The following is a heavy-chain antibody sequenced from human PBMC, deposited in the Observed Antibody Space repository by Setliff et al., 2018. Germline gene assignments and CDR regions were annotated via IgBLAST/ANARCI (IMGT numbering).Heavy chain of an antibody. V-gene: IGHV2-70*11. Sequence: SGPTLVNPTQTLTLTCTFSGFSLSTSGMCASWIRQPPGKALEWLARIDWDDDKYYSTSLKTRLTISKDTSKNQVVLTMTNMDPVDTATYYCARIAASSYYYYYMDVWGKGTTVTVSS. CDR3: ARIAASSYYYYYMDV. J-gene: IGHJ6*03. CDR1: GFSLSTSGMC. D-gene: IGHD6-25*01. CDR2: IDWDDDK.